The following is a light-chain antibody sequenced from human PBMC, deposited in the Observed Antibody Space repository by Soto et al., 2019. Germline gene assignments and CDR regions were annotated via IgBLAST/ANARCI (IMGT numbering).Light chain of an antibody. CDR1: SSDVGSYNL. CDR2: EGI. J-gene: IGLJ2*01. CDR3: CSNVGSGTVV. V-gene: IGLV2-23*01. Sequence: QSVLTQPASVSGSPGQSITISCTGTSSDVGSYNLVSWCQQYPGKAPKLIIYEGIKRPSGVSNRFSGSKSGNTASLTISGLQAEDEADYYCCSNVGSGTVVFGGGTKRTVL.